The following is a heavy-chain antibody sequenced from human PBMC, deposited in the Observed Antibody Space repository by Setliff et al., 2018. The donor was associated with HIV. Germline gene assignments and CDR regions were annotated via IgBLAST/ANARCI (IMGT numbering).Heavy chain of an antibody. J-gene: IGHJ5*02. CDR2: INHSGST. CDR3: ARGRMATVLIRNWINP. Sequence: SETLSLTCAVYGGSLSGYYWTWIRQPPGKGLEWIGEINHSGSTNYNPALKSRVTISIDTSKNQFSLKLSSVTAADTAMYYCARGRMATVLIRNWINPWGQGSLVTVSS. D-gene: IGHD4-4*01. V-gene: IGHV4-34*01. CDR1: GGSLSGYY.